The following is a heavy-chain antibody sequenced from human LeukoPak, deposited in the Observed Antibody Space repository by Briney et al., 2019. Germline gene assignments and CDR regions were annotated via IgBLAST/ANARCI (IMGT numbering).Heavy chain of an antibody. J-gene: IGHJ3*01. D-gene: IGHD5-24*01. Sequence: SQTLSLTCAISGGSFSGNSTAYNWIRQSPSRGLEWLGRTYYRSKWYNDYAVSVKSRIIINPDTSKNQLSLQLKSVTPEDTAVYYCARGGQGDGYSADEAFDFWGQGTMVTVSS. CDR2: TYYRSKWYN. CDR3: ARGGQGDGYSADEAFDF. V-gene: IGHV6-1*01. CDR1: GGSFSGNSTA.